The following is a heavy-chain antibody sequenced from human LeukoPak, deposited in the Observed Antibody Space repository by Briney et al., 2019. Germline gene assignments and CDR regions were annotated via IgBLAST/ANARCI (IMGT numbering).Heavy chain of an antibody. CDR3: AKDDGWVQYAN. J-gene: IGHJ4*02. D-gene: IGHD5-24*01. V-gene: IGHV3-48*04. CDR1: GFTFSSYS. CDR2: ISSSGSTI. Sequence: GGSLRLSCAASGFTFSSYSMNWVRQAPGKGLEWVSYISSSGSTIYYADSVKGRFTISRDNAKNSLYLQMNSLRAVDTAVYYCAKDDGWVQYANWGQGTLVTVSS.